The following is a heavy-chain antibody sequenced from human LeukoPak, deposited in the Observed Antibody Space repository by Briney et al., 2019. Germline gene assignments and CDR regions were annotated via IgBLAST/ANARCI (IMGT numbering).Heavy chain of an antibody. D-gene: IGHD3-22*01. CDR2: IRYDGSNK. CDR3: AKDQYYYDSSGYYFEPYFDY. Sequence: GGSLRLSCAASGFTFSSYGMHWVRQAPGKGLEWVAFIRYDGSNKYYADSVEGRFTISRDNSKNTLYLQMNSLRAEDTAVYYCAKDQYYYDSSGYYFEPYFDYWGQGTLVTVSS. J-gene: IGHJ4*02. V-gene: IGHV3-30*02. CDR1: GFTFSSYG.